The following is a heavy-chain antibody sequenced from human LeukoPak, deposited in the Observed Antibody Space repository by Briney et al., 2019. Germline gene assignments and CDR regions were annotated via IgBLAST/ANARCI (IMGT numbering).Heavy chain of an antibody. CDR1: GFTFSDHY. Sequence: PGGSLRLSCAASGFTFSDHYMDWVRQAPGKGLEWVGRTRNKANSYTTEYAASVKGRFTNSRDDSKNSLYLQMNSLKTEDTAVYYCARGGCSSTSCYYDYYYYGMDVWGQGTTVTVSS. CDR3: ARGGCSSTSCYYDYYYYGMDV. V-gene: IGHV3-72*01. CDR2: TRNKANSYTT. D-gene: IGHD2-2*01. J-gene: IGHJ6*02.